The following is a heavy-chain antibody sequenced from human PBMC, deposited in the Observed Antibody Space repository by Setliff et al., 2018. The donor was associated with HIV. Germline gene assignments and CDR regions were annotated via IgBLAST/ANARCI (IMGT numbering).Heavy chain of an antibody. D-gene: IGHD1-26*01. J-gene: IGHJ1*01. CDR3: AGSKGATRPSAEYFQN. V-gene: IGHV4-31*02. CDR2: IHYSGNT. CDR1: GGSISSGGYY. Sequence: SETLSLTCTVSGGSISSGGYYWSWIRQHPGKGLEWIGYIHYSGNTYNNPSLNSRISISVDMSKNKFSLKLSSLTAADTAIYYCAGSKGATRPSAEYFQNWGQGTLVTVSS.